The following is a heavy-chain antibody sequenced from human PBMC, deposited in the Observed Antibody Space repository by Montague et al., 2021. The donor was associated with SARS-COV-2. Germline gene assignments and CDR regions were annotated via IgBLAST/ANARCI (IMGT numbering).Heavy chain of an antibody. V-gene: IGHV5-51*01. Sequence: QSGAEVKKSGESLKIACRGSGYDFSSHWIAWLRQMPGKGLEWMGYIYPGDSDVRYNVLFRGQVTISADKRSSTAYLQWRSLKASDSATYFCARPRVWGSYIAPFDVWGQGTKVSVYS. CDR1: GYDFSSHW. CDR3: ARPRVWGSYIAPFDV. J-gene: IGHJ3*01. D-gene: IGHD3-16*01. CDR2: IYPGDSDV.